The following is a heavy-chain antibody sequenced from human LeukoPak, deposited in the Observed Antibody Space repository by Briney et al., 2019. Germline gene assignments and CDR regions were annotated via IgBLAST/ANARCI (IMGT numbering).Heavy chain of an antibody. J-gene: IGHJ4*02. Sequence: GGSLRLSCAASGFTFINDWMTSVRQAPGKVLECVANIKQDGREKYSVDSVNGRFTISRDNAKNPVSVQLSSLRPEHRAVYYCARGGGRHVEYWGQGNLVTVSS. D-gene: IGHD2/OR15-2a*01. CDR2: IKQDGREK. CDR1: GFTFINDW. CDR3: ARGGGRHVEY. V-gene: IGHV3-7*05.